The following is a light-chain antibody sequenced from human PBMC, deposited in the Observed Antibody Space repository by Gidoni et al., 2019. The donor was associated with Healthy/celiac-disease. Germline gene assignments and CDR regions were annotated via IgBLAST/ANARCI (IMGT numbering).Light chain of an antibody. Sequence: RVMTQSPATLSVSPGESATLSCTASQSVSSNLAWYQQKPGQAPRLLIYGASTRATGIPARFSGSGSGTEFTLTISSLQSEDFAVYYCQQYNNWRGTFGQGTKVEIK. J-gene: IGKJ1*01. CDR2: GAS. CDR3: QQYNNWRGT. V-gene: IGKV3-15*01. CDR1: QSVSSN.